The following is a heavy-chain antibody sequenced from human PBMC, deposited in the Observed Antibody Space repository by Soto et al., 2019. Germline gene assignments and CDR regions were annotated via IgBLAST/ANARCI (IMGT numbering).Heavy chain of an antibody. J-gene: IGHJ6*02. Sequence: GGSLRLSCAASGFTFSSYAMSWVRQAPGKGLEWVSAISGSGGSTYYADSVKGRFTISRDNSKNTLYLQMNSLRAEDTAVYYCAKDLVGATRFGYYYYGMDVWGQGTTVTVSS. CDR3: AKDLVGATRFGYYYYGMDV. D-gene: IGHD1-26*01. V-gene: IGHV3-23*01. CDR1: GFTFSSYA. CDR2: ISGSGGST.